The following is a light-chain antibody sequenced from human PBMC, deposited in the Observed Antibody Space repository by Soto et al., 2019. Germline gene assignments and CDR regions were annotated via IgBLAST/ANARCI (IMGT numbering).Light chain of an antibody. CDR1: QSVSSSY. CDR2: GTS. Sequence: EIVLTQSPGTLSLSPGERATLSCRASQSVSSSYLAWYQQRPGQAPRLLIYGTSSRATGIPDRFSGSGSGTDFTLTISRLKPEDFAVYYCQRYGSSPLVTFGQGTRLEMK. J-gene: IGKJ5*01. V-gene: IGKV3-20*01. CDR3: QRYGSSPLVT.